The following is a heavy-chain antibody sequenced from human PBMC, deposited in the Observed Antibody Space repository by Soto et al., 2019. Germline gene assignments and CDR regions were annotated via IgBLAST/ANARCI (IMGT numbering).Heavy chain of an antibody. V-gene: IGHV3-23*01. CDR3: AKEARDCSSTSCYDRELDY. J-gene: IGHJ4*02. CDR1: GFTFSSYA. Sequence: GGSLRLSCAASGFTFSSYAMSWVRQAPGKGLDWVSAISGSGGSTYYADSVKGRFTISRDNSKNTLYLQMNSLRAEDTAVYYCAKEARDCSSTSCYDRELDYWGQGTLVTVSS. D-gene: IGHD2-2*01. CDR2: ISGSGGST.